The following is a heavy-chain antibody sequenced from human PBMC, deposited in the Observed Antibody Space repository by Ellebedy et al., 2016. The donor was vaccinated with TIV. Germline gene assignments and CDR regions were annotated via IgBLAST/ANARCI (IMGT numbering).Heavy chain of an antibody. D-gene: IGHD7-27*01. CDR2: ISYDGSNK. CDR3: AKDLGWQTNAFDI. Sequence: GESLKISXAASGFTFSSYGMHCVRQAPGKGLEWVAVISYDGSNKYYADSVKGRFTISRDNSKNTLYLQMNSLRAEDTAVYYCAKDLGWQTNAFDIWGQGTMVTVSS. J-gene: IGHJ3*02. CDR1: GFTFSSYG. V-gene: IGHV3-30*18.